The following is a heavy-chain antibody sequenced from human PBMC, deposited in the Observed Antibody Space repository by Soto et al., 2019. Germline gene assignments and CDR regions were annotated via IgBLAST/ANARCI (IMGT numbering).Heavy chain of an antibody. CDR2: IYYSGST. CDR1: GGSISSGGYY. J-gene: IGHJ4*02. Sequence: QVQLQESGPGLVKPSQTLCLTCTVSGGSISSGGYYWSWIRLHPGKGLEWIGYIYYSGSTYYNPSLKSRVTISVDTSKNQFSLKLSSVTAADTAVYYCARDHYYDSSGSGYWGQGTLVTVSS. V-gene: IGHV4-31*03. CDR3: ARDHYYDSSGSGY. D-gene: IGHD3-22*01.